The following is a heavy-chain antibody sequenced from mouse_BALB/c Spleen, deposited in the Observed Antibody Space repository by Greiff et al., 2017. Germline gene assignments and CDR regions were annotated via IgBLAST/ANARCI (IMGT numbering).Heavy chain of an antibody. V-gene: IGHV1S135*01. CDR3: ANYGSSGYYYAMDY. CDR2: IDPYNGGT. Sequence: VQLQQSGPELVKPGASVKVSCKASGYAFTSYNMYWVKPSHGKSLEWIGYIDPYNGGTSYNQKFKGKATLTVDKSSSTAYMHLNSLTSEDSAVDYCANYGSSGYYYAMDYWGQGTSVTVSS. CDR1: GYAFTSYN. D-gene: IGHD1-1*01. J-gene: IGHJ4*01.